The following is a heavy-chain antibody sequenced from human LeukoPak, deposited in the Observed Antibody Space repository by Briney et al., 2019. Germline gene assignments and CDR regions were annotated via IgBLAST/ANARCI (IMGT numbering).Heavy chain of an antibody. J-gene: IGHJ4*02. CDR1: GFTFDSYG. D-gene: IGHD6-6*01. Sequence: PGGSLRLSCAASGFTFDSYGMSWVRQAPGKGLEWVSAISGSGSSTYYADSVKGRSTISRDSSKNTLCLQMNSLRAEDTAVYYCAKALSSIATRPLDYWGQGTLVTVSS. CDR2: ISGSGSST. V-gene: IGHV3-23*01. CDR3: AKALSSIATRPLDY.